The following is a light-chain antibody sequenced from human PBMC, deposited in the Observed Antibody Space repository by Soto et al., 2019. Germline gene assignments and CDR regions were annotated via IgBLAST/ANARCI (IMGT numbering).Light chain of an antibody. CDR2: KLS. J-gene: IGKJ2*01. CDR3: MQATHWPHT. Sequence: EVGRTQSQLSFPSTLGQRPPIPAGPSKTLVHSDGNTYLSWFQQRPGQSPRRLIHKLSNRDSGVPDRFSGSGSGTDFTLKISRVEAEDVAIYYCMQATHWPHTFGQGTKVDIK. V-gene: IGKV2-30*02. CDR1: KTLVHSDGNTY.